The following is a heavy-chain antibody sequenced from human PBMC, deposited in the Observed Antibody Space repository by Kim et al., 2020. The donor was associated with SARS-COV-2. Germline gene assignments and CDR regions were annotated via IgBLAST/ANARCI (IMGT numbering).Heavy chain of an antibody. V-gene: IGHV3-23*01. D-gene: IGHD4-17*01. Sequence: GGSLRLSCAASGFTFSSYAMSWVRQAPGKGLEWVSAISGSGGSTYYADSVKGRFTISRDNSKNTLYLQMNSLRAEDTAVYYCAKGRIFYGDHGAEGFDYWGQGTLVTVSS. J-gene: IGHJ4*02. CDR3: AKGRIFYGDHGAEGFDY. CDR2: ISGSGGST. CDR1: GFTFSSYA.